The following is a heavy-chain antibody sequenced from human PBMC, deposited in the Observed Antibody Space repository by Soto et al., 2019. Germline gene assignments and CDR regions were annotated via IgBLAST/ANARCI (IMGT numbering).Heavy chain of an antibody. Sequence: GGSLRLSCAASGFTFRSYAMSWVRQAPGKGLEWVANIKQDGGEKYYADSVKGRFTVSRDNAKNSLYLQMNSLRAEDTAVYYCVKVSLAGSGGSRVRPSFHSWGQGTLVTVSS. D-gene: IGHD2-15*01. CDR2: IKQDGGEK. CDR3: VKVSLAGSGGSRVRPSFHS. CDR1: GFTFRSYA. J-gene: IGHJ5*02. V-gene: IGHV3-7*01.